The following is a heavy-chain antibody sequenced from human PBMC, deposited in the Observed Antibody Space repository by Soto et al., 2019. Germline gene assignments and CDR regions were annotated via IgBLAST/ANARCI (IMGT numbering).Heavy chain of an antibody. CDR3: ARDPRGTYYYGSGSYLTYYMDV. D-gene: IGHD3-10*01. CDR1: GFTFSSYG. J-gene: IGHJ6*03. Sequence: GGSLRLSCAASGFTFSSYGMHWVRQAPGKGLEWVAVIWYDGSNKYYADSVKGRFTISRDNSKNTLYLQMNSLRAEDTAVYYCARDPRGTYYYGSGSYLTYYMDVWGKGTTVTVPS. CDR2: IWYDGSNK. V-gene: IGHV3-33*08.